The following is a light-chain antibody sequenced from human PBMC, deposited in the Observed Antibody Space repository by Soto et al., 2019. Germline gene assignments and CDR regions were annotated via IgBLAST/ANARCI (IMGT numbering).Light chain of an antibody. CDR1: KLGDKY. Sequence: SYELTQPPSVSVSPGQTASITCSGDKLGDKYACWYQQKPGQSPVLVIYQDSKRPSGIPERFSGSNSGNTATLTISGTQGKEEAYYYCQAWDSSVVFGGGTKLTVL. J-gene: IGLJ2*01. V-gene: IGLV3-1*01. CDR3: QAWDSSVV. CDR2: QDS.